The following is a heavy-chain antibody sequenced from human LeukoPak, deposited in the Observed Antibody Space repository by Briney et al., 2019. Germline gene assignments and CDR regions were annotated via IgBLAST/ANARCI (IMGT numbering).Heavy chain of an antibody. J-gene: IGHJ4*02. V-gene: IGHV1-2*06. CDR2: INPNSGGT. CDR3: ARDWELPDY. Sequence: ASVKVSCKASGYTFTGYYMQWVRQAPGQGREWMGRINPNSGGTNYAQKFQGRATMTRDTSISTAYMELSRLRSDDTAVYYCARDWELPDYWGQGTLVTVSS. D-gene: IGHD1-26*01. CDR1: GYTFTGYY.